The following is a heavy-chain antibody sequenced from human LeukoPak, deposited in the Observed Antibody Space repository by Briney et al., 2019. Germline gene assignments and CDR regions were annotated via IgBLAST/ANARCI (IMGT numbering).Heavy chain of an antibody. Sequence: SETLSLTCTVSGGSISSGGYYWSWIRQHAGKGLEWIGYIYYSGSTYYNPSLKSRVTISVDTSKNQFSLKLSSVTAADTAVYYCVSSYYYDSSGSGAFDIWGQGTMVTVSS. J-gene: IGHJ3*02. V-gene: IGHV4-31*03. CDR2: IYYSGST. D-gene: IGHD3-22*01. CDR1: GGSISSGGYY. CDR3: VSSYYYDSSGSGAFDI.